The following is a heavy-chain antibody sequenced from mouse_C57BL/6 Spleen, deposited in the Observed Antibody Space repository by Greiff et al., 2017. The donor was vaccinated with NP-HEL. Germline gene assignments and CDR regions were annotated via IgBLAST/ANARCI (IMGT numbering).Heavy chain of an antibody. J-gene: IGHJ1*03. CDR1: GYTFTSYW. V-gene: IGHV1-55*01. CDR3: AMGAYANYVGWYFDV. CDR2: IYPGSGST. Sequence: QVQLQQPGAELVKPGASVKMSCKASGYTFTSYWITWVKQRPGQGLEWIGDIYPGSGSTNYNEKFKSKATLTVDTSSSTAYMQLSSLTSEDSAVYYCAMGAYANYVGWYFDVWGTGTTVTVSS. D-gene: IGHD2-1*01.